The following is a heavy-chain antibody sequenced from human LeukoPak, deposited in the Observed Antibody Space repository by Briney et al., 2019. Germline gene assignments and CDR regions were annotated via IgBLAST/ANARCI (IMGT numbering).Heavy chain of an antibody. CDR3: AKDRVGYCSSTSCWSDY. Sequence: GGSLRLSCAASEFTFSSYGMHWVRQAPGKGLEWVSFIQYDGSNKYYADSVKGRFTISRDNSKNTLYLQMNSLRAEDTAVYYCAKDRVGYCSSTSCWSDYWGQGTLVTVSS. J-gene: IGHJ4*02. CDR2: IQYDGSNK. V-gene: IGHV3-30*02. CDR1: EFTFSSYG. D-gene: IGHD2-2*01.